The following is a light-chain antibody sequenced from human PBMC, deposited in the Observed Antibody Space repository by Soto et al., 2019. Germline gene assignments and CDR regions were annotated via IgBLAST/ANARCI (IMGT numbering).Light chain of an antibody. Sequence: DIQMTQSPSTLSGPVGDRVTITCRASQTISSWLAWYQQKPGKAPKLLIYKASTLESGVPSRFSGSGSGTEYTLTISSLQADDFAIYYCQQYNGYRLAFGGGTKVDI. CDR1: QTISSW. V-gene: IGKV1-5*03. CDR3: QQYNGYRLA. CDR2: KAS. J-gene: IGKJ4*01.